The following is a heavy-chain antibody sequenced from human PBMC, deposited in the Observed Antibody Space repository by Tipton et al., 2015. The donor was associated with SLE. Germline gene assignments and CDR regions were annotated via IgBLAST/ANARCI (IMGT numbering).Heavy chain of an antibody. J-gene: IGHJ4*02. D-gene: IGHD3/OR15-3a*01. CDR1: GGSIGYYY. V-gene: IGHV4-59*01. CDR3: ARGPKFDDAWTHYYDY. Sequence: TLSLTCSVSGGSIGYYYWNWIRQPPGKGLEWIGYVFYSGSTNYNPSFRGRVTMSVDTSKIQFSLRLNSVTAADTAIYYCARGPKFDDAWTHYYDYWGQGILVTVSA. CDR2: VFYSGST.